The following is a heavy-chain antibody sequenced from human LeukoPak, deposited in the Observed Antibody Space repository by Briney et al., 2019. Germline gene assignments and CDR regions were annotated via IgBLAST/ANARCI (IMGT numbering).Heavy chain of an antibody. CDR1: GGSMSSDY. J-gene: IGHJ4*02. D-gene: IGHD2-8*02. CDR3: ARNTAGSFDY. CDR2: IHTSGTT. Sequence: PSETLSLTCTVSGGSMSSDYWTWIRQPAGKGLEWIGRIHTSGTTNYNPSLKSRVTMSVDTSKNQFSLKVTSVTAADTAVYYCARNTAGSFDYWGQGTLVTVSS. V-gene: IGHV4-4*07.